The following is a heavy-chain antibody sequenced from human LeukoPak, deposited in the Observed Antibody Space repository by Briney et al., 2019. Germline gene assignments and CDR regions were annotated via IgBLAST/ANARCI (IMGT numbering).Heavy chain of an antibody. V-gene: IGHV3-30*03. CDR2: MSNDGSNE. CDR3: ARGTGSGSYIIDY. CDR1: GFTFSSYN. J-gene: IGHJ4*02. D-gene: IGHD3-10*01. Sequence: GGSLRLSCAASGFTFSSYNMTWVRQGPGKGLEWVAIMSNDGSNEKYADSVRGRFTISRDNSKNTLYVQMNSLRSEDTAVYYCARGTGSGSYIIDYWGQGILVTVSS.